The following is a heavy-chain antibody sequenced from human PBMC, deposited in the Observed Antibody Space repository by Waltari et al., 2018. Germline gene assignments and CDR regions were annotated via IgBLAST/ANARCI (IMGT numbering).Heavy chain of an antibody. J-gene: IGHJ6*02. CDR2: INHSGST. V-gene: IGHV4-34*01. Sequence: QVQLQQWGAGLLKPSETLSLTCAVHGGSFSGYYWSWIRQPPGKGLEWIGEINHSGSTNYNPSLKSRVTISVDTSKNQFSLKLSSVTAADTAVYYCARGRFGELLFGMDVWGQGTTVTVSS. CDR3: ARGRFGELLFGMDV. D-gene: IGHD3-10*01. CDR1: GGSFSGYY.